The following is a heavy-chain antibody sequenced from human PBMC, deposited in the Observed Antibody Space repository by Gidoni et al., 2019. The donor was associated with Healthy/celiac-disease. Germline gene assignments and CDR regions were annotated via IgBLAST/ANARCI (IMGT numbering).Heavy chain of an antibody. CDR2: ISGSGGST. D-gene: IGHD4-17*01. J-gene: IGHJ4*02. V-gene: IGHV3-23*01. CDR1: GFTFSSYA. CDR3: AKGPYGDYASGGMVDY. Sequence: EVQLLESGEGLVQPGGSLRLSCAASGFTFSSYAMSWVRQAPEKGLEWVSGISGSGGSTYYADSVKGRVTISRDNSKNTLYLQVNSLTAADTAVYYCAKGPYGDYASGGMVDYWGQGTLVTVSS.